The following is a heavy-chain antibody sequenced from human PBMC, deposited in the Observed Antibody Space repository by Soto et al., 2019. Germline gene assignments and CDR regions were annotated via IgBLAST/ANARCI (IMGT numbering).Heavy chain of an antibody. CDR1: GGSFSGYY. CDR3: ARGQILRNYGSGSYSDYFDY. CDR2: INHSGST. Sequence: ASETLSLTCAVYGGSFSGYYWSWIRQPPGKGLEWIGEINHSGSTNYNPSLKSRVTISVDTSKNQFSLKLSSVTAADTAVYYCARGQILRNYGSGSYSDYFDYWGQGTLVTVSS. V-gene: IGHV4-34*01. D-gene: IGHD3-10*01. J-gene: IGHJ4*02.